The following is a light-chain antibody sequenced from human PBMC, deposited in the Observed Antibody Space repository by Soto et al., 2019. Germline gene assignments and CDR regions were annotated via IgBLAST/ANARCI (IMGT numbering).Light chain of an antibody. CDR1: QSVRSH. CDR2: GAS. Sequence: EIVMTQSPAPLSVSPGERATPSCRXSQSVRSHLAWYQQKPGRAPRLLLYGASTRATGIPARFSGNGSGTEFTLTISSLQSEEFAVYYCQQYEKWPPSITFGQGTRLEI. J-gene: IGKJ5*01. CDR3: QQYEKWPPSIT. V-gene: IGKV3-15*01.